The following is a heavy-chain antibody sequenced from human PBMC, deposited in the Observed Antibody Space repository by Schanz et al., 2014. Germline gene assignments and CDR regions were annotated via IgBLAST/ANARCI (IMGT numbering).Heavy chain of an antibody. CDR3: AKGRCGELSAFDI. CDR2: ISASGGDT. V-gene: IGHV3-NL1*01. Sequence: QVQLVESGGGVVQPGRSLRLSCAASGFMFSSYGMHWVRQAPGKGLEWLSVISASGGDTYYADSVKGRFTISRDNSKNTVYLQMNSLRPGDTAVYYCAKGRCGELSAFDIGGQGTMVTVSS. CDR1: GFMFSSYG. D-gene: IGHD3-10*01. J-gene: IGHJ3*02.